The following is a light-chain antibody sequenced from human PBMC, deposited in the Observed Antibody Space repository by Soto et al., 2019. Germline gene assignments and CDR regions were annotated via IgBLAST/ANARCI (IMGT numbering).Light chain of an antibody. V-gene: IGLV2-11*01. CDR2: DVS. Sequence: QSVLTQPRSVSGSPGQSVTISCTGTSSDVGGYNYVSWYQQHPGKAPKLMIYDVSKRPSGVPDRFSGSKSGNTASLTISGLQAEDEADYYYCSYAGSYTLYVFGTGTKVTLL. J-gene: IGLJ1*01. CDR1: SSDVGGYNY. CDR3: CSYAGSYTLYV.